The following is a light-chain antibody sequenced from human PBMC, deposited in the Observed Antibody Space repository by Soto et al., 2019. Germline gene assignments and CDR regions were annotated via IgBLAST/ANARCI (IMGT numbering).Light chain of an antibody. V-gene: IGKV3-20*01. CDR3: QQYGNSPRT. CDR2: SAS. CDR1: QSFKNNY. J-gene: IGKJ1*01. Sequence: EIVLTQSPGTLSLSPGETATLSCRASQSFKNNYLAWYQQKPGQAPRVLIYSASNRATGIPDRFSGSGSGTDFTLTITRLEPEDFAVYYCQQYGNSPRTFGQGTKLEIK.